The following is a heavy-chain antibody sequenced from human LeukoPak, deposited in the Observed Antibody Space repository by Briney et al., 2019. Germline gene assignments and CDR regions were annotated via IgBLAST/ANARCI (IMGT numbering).Heavy chain of an antibody. D-gene: IGHD3-3*01. CDR2: INHSGST. CDR3: ARVYYDFWSGPVDY. Sequence: SETLSLTCAVYGGSFSGYYWSWIRQPPGKGLDWIGEINHSGSTNYNPSLKSRVTISVDTSKNQFSLKLSSVTAADTAVYYCARVYYDFWSGPVDYWGQGTLVTVSS. J-gene: IGHJ4*02. V-gene: IGHV4-34*01. CDR1: GGSFSGYY.